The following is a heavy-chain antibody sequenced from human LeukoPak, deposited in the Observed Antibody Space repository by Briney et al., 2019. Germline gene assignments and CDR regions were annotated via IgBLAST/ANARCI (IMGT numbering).Heavy chain of an antibody. CDR3: AGNVLPTNWFDP. Sequence: GASVKVSCKASGGTFSRYAISWVRQAPGQGLEWMGGIIPIFGTTNYAQKFQGRVTIIADESTSTAYMELSSLRSEDTAVYYCAGNVLPTNWFDPWGQGTLVTVSS. J-gene: IGHJ5*02. D-gene: IGHD3-10*01. CDR2: IIPIFGTT. V-gene: IGHV1-69*13. CDR1: GGTFSRYA.